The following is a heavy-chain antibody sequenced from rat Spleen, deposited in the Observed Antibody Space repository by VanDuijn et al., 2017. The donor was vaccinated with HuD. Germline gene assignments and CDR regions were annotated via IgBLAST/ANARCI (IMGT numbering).Heavy chain of an antibody. CDR1: GFTFSNYG. CDR2: ISPSGGST. D-gene: IGHD1-9*01. CDR3: ARHELRVYLLDY. V-gene: IGHV5-29*01. Sequence: EVQLVESGGDLVQPGRSLKLSCAASGFTFSNYGMAWVCQAPTKGLEWVASISPSGGSTYYRDSVKGRFTISRDNAKSTLYLQMDSLRSEDTATYYCARHELRVYLLDYWGQGVMVTVSS. J-gene: IGHJ2*01.